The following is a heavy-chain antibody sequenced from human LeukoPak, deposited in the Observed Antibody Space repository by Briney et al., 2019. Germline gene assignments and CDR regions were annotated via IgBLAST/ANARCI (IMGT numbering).Heavy chain of an antibody. CDR3: ARDADYYDTSTDPFDV. CDR1: GYTFTCHY. V-gene: IGHV1-2*02. J-gene: IGHJ3*01. Sequence: ASVKVSCKASGYTFTCHYIHWVRQAPGQGREWIGWIHPHSGATNYAQKFQGRVTMTRDTSISTAYMELSRLRSDDTAVYYCARDADYYDTSTDPFDVWGQGTMVTVSS. D-gene: IGHD3-22*01. CDR2: IHPHSGAT.